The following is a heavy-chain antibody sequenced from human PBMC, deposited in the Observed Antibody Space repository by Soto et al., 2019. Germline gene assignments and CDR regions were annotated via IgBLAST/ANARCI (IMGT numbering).Heavy chain of an antibody. V-gene: IGHV3-48*01. CDR3: ARQYCSGGSCYGAYFDY. J-gene: IGHJ4*02. CDR1: GFTFSSYS. CDR2: ISSSSSTI. Sequence: GGSLRLSCAASGFTFSSYSMNWVRQAPGKGLEWVSYISSSSSTIYYADSVKGRFTISRDNAKNSLYLQMNSLRAEDTAVYYCARQYCSGGSCYGAYFDYWGQRTLVTVSS. D-gene: IGHD2-15*01.